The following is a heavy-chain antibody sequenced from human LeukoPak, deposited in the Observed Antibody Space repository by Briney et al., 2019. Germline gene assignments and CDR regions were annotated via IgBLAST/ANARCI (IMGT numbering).Heavy chain of an antibody. D-gene: IGHD6-13*01. CDR1: GFTFISYA. CDR2: ISGSGGST. V-gene: IGHV3-23*01. J-gene: IGHJ4*02. CDR3: AKKGSSSWYYYFDY. Sequence: GGSLRLSCAASGFTFISYAMSWVRQAPGKGLEWVSAISGSGGSTYYADSVKGRFTISRDNSKNTLYLQMNSLRAEDTAVYYCAKKGSSSWYYYFDYWGQGTLVTVSS.